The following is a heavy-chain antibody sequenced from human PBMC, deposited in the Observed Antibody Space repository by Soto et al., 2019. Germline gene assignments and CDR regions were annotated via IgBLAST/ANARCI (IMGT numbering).Heavy chain of an antibody. J-gene: IGHJ6*02. CDR2: IKSKTDGGTT. CDR1: GFTFSNAW. D-gene: IGHD2-15*01. Sequence: SLRLSCAASGFTFSNAWMSWVRQVPGKGLEWVGRIKSKTDGGTTDYAAPVKGRFTISRDESKNTLYLQMNSLKTEDTAVYYCTTDPFRCNYYYGMDVWGQGTTVTVSS. CDR3: TTDPFRCNYYYGMDV. V-gene: IGHV3-15*01.